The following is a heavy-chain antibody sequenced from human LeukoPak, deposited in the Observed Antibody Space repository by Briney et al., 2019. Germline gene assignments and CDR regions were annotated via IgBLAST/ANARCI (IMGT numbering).Heavy chain of an antibody. CDR1: SDSISRFN. D-gene: IGHD3-22*01. Sequence: SETLSLTCTVSSDSISRFNWNWIRQTPGKGLEWIGHSQYSWSTNYNPSLKRRVTISVNASKKQFALRLSSLTAADTAVYYCAACSYYYDSSGYYPRWGQGTLVSVSS. J-gene: IGHJ4*02. CDR2: SQYSWST. V-gene: IGHV4-59*01. CDR3: AACSYYYDSSGYYPR.